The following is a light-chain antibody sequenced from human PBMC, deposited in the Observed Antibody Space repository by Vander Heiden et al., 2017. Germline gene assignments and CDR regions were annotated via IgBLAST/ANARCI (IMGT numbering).Light chain of an antibody. V-gene: IGLV2-11*01. CDR2: DVS. CDR1: SRDVGGYNY. Sequence: QSALTQPRSVSGSPGQSVTISCTGTSRDVGGYNYVSWYQQPPGKAPKLMIYDVSKRPSGVPDRFSGSKSGNTASLTISGLQAEDEADYYCCSYAGSYLVVFGGGTKLTVL. J-gene: IGLJ2*01. CDR3: CSYAGSYLVV.